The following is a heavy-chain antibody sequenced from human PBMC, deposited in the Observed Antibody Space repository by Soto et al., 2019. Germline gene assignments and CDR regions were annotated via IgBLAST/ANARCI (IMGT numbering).Heavy chain of an antibody. V-gene: IGHV3-30*18. CDR1: GFTFSSYC. J-gene: IGHJ4*02. Sequence: GGSLRLSCAASGFTFSSYCMHWVRQAPGKGLEWVALMSYDGINEYYADSVKGRFTISRDNSNNTLYLQMNSLRPEDAAVYYCAKERETSEWYYFDFWGQGTLVTVSS. CDR3: AKERETSEWYYFDF. D-gene: IGHD3-3*01. CDR2: MSYDGINE.